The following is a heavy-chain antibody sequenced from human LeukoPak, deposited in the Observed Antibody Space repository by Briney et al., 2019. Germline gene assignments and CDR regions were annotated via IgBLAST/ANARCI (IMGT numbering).Heavy chain of an antibody. D-gene: IGHD6-6*01. J-gene: IGHJ4*02. V-gene: IGHV4-4*07. CDR1: GGSISSYY. CDR3: AARTPPLYSSSPGVDY. CDR2: IYTSGST. Sequence: SETLSLTCTVSGGSISSYYWSWIRQPAGKGLEWIGRIYTSGSTNYNPSLKSRVTMSVDTSKNQFPLKLSSVTAADTAVYYCAARTPPLYSSSPGVDYWGQGTLVTVSS.